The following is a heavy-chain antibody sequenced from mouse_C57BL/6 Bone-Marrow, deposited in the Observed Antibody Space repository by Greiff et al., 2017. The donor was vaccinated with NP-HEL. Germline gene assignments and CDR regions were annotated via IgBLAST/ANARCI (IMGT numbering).Heavy chain of an antibody. D-gene: IGHD1-1*01. J-gene: IGHJ2*01. CDR2: IYPGDGDT. CDR3: ARWDGSSLFDY. V-gene: IGHV1-82*01. Sequence: VQLQQSGPELVKPGASVKISCKASGYAFSSSWMNWVKQRPGKGLEWIGRIYPGDGDTNYNGKFKGKATLTADKSSSTAYMQLSSLTSEDSAVYFCARWDGSSLFDYWGQGTTLTVSS. CDR1: GYAFSSSW.